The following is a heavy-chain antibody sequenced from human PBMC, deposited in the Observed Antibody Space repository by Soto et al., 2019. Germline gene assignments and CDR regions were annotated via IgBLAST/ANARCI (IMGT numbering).Heavy chain of an antibody. D-gene: IGHD3-16*01. CDR1: GFSFSLFW. V-gene: IGHV3-7*03. Sequence: GVSLRLSCAASGFSFSLFWMSWVRQTPGKGLEWVANINEDGSEKFFADSVKGRFTISRDNAKNSLSLQMNSLTADDTAVYYCARTGWPQSSYYFDYWGQGTLVTVSS. CDR2: INEDGSEK. CDR3: ARTGWPQSSYYFDY. J-gene: IGHJ4*02.